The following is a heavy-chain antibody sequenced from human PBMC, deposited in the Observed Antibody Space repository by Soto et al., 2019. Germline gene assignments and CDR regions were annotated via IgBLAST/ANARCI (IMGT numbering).Heavy chain of an antibody. V-gene: IGHV3-23*01. CDR3: AKVGVGAARSVLCDDLYI. CDR2: ISGRGGST. CDR1: GFTFRSYA. Sequence: GGSLRLSCAASGFTFRSYAMSWVRQAPGKGLEWVSAISGRGGSTYYEDYVKGRFTISRDNSKDTLYLQMNSLSAEDTTVEYCAKVGVGAARSVLCDDLYIWGQGTRVTVSS. J-gene: IGHJ3*02. D-gene: IGHD1-26*01.